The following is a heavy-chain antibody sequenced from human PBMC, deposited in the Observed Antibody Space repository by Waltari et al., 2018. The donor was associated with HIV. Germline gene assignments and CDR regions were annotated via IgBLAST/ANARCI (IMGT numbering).Heavy chain of an antibody. CDR1: GFTFTNYA. Sequence: VQLLKSGGGLVQHGGALSLSCSASGFTFTNYAMPWVCHAPGKGLEWVSSISGSSDNTYYADSVKGRFTISRDNSKNTLSLQMNSLRAEDTAFYYCAKTRGYCSGGSCYGDYWGQGALVTVSS. CDR2: ISGSSDNT. CDR3: AKTRGYCSGGSCYGDY. V-gene: IGHV3-23*01. D-gene: IGHD2-15*01. J-gene: IGHJ4*02.